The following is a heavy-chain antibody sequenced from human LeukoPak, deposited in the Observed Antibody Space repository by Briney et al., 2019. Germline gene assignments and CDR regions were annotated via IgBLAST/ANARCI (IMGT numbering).Heavy chain of an antibody. J-gene: IGHJ2*01. Sequence: GGSLRLSCAASGFTFSSYAMSWVRQAPGKGLEWVSAISGSGGSTYYADSVKGRFTISRDSSKNTLFLQMNTLRAEDTAIYYCAKDRTVGASYWYFDLWGRGTLVTVSS. V-gene: IGHV3-23*01. CDR2: ISGSGGST. D-gene: IGHD1-26*01. CDR1: GFTFSSYA. CDR3: AKDRTVGASYWYFDL.